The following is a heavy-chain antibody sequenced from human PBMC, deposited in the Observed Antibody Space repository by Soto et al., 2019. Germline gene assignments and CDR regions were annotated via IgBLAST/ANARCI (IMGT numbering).Heavy chain of an antibody. Sequence: QVQLVQSGAEVKKPGSSVKVSCKASGGTFSSYAISWVRQAPGQGLEWMGGTIPIIGSPNYAQKFQGRVTITADESTSTAYMELSSLRSEDTALYYCARANIGHTVATLFSRYYYYKMDVWGQGTTVTVSS. CDR1: GGTFSSYA. D-gene: IGHD4-17*01. CDR3: ARANIGHTVATLFSRYYYYKMDV. J-gene: IGHJ6*02. V-gene: IGHV1-69*01. CDR2: TIPIIGSP.